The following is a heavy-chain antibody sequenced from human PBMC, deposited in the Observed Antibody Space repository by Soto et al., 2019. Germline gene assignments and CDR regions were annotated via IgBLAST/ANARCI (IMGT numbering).Heavy chain of an antibody. CDR1: GFTFDDYA. CDR2: ISWNSGSI. V-gene: IGHV3-9*01. D-gene: IGHD3-16*01. Sequence: SLRLSCAASGFTFDDYAMHWVRQAPGKGLEWVSGISWNSGSIGYADSVKGRFTISRDNSKNTVNLQMNSLRAEDTAVYYCARDPWAADYRGQGPWVTVSS. CDR3: ARDPWAADY. J-gene: IGHJ4*02.